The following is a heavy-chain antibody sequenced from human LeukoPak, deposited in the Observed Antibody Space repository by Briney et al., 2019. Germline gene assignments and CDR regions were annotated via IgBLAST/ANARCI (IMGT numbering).Heavy chain of an antibody. Sequence: SETLSLTCTVSGGSISSGGYYWSWIRQHPGKGLEWIGYIYYSGSTYYNPSLKSRVTISVDTSKNQFSLKLSSVTAADTAVYYCARVGPGDDAFDIWGQGTMVTVSS. J-gene: IGHJ3*02. CDR3: ARVGPGDDAFDI. V-gene: IGHV4-31*03. CDR1: GGSISSGGYY. CDR2: IYYSGST. D-gene: IGHD7-27*01.